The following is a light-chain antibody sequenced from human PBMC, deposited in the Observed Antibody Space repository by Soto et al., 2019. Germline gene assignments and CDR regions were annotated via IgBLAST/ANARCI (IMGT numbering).Light chain of an antibody. V-gene: IGLV2-14*03. CDR1: SSDVGGYNY. Sequence: HSALTQPASVSGSPGQSITISCTGTSSDVGGYNYVSWYQQHPGKAPKLVVYEVSHRPSGVSDRFSGSKSGNTASLTISGLQAEDEADYYCSSYTSDTTGVFGGGTKLTVL. CDR3: SSYTSDTTGV. J-gene: IGLJ3*02. CDR2: EVS.